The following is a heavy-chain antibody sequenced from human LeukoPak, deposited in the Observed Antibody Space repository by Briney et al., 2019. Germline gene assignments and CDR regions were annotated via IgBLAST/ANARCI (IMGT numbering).Heavy chain of an antibody. J-gene: IGHJ6*02. CDR3: AKDISMTVYYYYGMDV. CDR2: INWNSGSK. V-gene: IGHV3-9*01. Sequence: GGSLRLSCTASGFTFDDYAMHWVRQVPGKGLEWVSGINWNSGSKDYADSVKGPVTISRDNAKNSLYLQMNSLRAEDTTLYYCAKDISMTVYYYYGMDVWGQGTTVTVSS. CDR1: GFTFDDYA.